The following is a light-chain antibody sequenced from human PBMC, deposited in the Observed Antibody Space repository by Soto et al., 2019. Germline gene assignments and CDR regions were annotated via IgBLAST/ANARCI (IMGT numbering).Light chain of an antibody. CDR1: QSVYRN. J-gene: IGKJ3*01. Sequence: EVVMTQSPATLSVSPGEGITISCRASQSVYRNLAGYQQRPGQAPRLLIFHAYTRATGGPARFTGSGSGTEFTPTISSLLSEDFGVYYCQQINQWPPFTFGPGTTADIK. CDR3: QQINQWPPFT. V-gene: IGKV3-15*01. CDR2: HAY.